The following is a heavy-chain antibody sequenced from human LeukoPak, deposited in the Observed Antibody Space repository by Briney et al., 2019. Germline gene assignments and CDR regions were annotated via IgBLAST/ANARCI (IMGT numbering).Heavy chain of an antibody. CDR1: GLTFSNTW. V-gene: IGHV3-15*01. J-gene: IGHJ3*02. CDR2: IKTKSDGGPT. Sequence: GGSLRLSCAASGLTFSNTWMSWVRQAPGKGLEWVGRIKTKSDGGPTDYAAPVKGRFTVSRDDSKETVYLQMNSLKTEDTAVYYCTTNDAFDIWGQGTMVTVSS. CDR3: TTNDAFDI.